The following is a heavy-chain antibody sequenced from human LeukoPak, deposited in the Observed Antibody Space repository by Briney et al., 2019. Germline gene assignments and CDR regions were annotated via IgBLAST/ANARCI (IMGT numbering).Heavy chain of an antibody. CDR1: GFTFSSYS. J-gene: IGHJ4*02. V-gene: IGHV3-48*01. CDR3: ARDGGDSSGYWFDY. D-gene: IGHD3-22*01. CDR2: ISSSSSTI. Sequence: GGSLRLSCAASGFTFSSYSMNWVRQAPGKGLEWVSYISSSSSTIYYAGSVKGRFTISRDNAKNSLYLQMNSLRAEDTAVYYCARDGGDSSGYWFDYWGQGTLVTVSS.